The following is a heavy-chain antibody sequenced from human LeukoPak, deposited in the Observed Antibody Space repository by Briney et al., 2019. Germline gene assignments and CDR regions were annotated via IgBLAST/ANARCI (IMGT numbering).Heavy chain of an antibody. V-gene: IGHV4-30-4*01. J-gene: IGHJ4*02. CDR3: ARGAVGAVYYFDY. D-gene: IGHD1-26*01. Sequence: SETLSLTCTVSGGSISSGDYYWSWIRQPPGKGLEWIGYIYYSGSTYYNPSLKSRVTISVDTSKNQFSLKLSSVTAADTAVYYCARGAVGAVYYFDYWGQGTLVTVSP. CDR2: IYYSGST. CDR1: GGSISSGDYY.